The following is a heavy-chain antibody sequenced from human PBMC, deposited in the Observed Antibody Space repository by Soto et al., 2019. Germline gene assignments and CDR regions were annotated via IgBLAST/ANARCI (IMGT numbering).Heavy chain of an antibody. V-gene: IGHV3-30-3*01. CDR1: GFTFSSYA. D-gene: IGHD1-26*01. CDR3: ARGVSVGATLGYFDY. CDR2: ISYDGSNK. J-gene: IGHJ4*02. Sequence: SLRLSCAASGFTFSSYAMHWVRQAPGKGLEWVAVISYDGSNKYYADSVKGRFTISRDNSKNTLYLQMNSLRAEDTAVYYCARGVSVGATLGYFDYWGQGTLVTVSS.